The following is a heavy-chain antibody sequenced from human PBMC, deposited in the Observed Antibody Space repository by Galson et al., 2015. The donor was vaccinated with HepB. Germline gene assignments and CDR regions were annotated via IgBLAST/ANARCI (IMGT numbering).Heavy chain of an antibody. CDR2: ISSSSSTI. Sequence: SLRLSCAASGFTFSSYSMNWVRQAPGKGLEWVSYISSSSSTIYYADSVKGRFTISRDNAKNSLYLQMNSLRDEDTAVYYCGRGAAASEGYFDLWGRGTLVTVSS. D-gene: IGHD6-13*01. J-gene: IGHJ2*01. V-gene: IGHV3-48*02. CDR3: GRGAAASEGYFDL. CDR1: GFTFSSYS.